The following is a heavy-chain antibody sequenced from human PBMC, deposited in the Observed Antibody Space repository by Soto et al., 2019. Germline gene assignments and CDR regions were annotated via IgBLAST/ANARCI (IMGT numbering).Heavy chain of an antibody. CDR1: GGSISNYY. CDR3: AAAPRY. J-gene: IGHJ4*02. V-gene: IGHV4-59*01. CDR2: IYDSGST. Sequence: SETLSLTCTVSGGSISNYYWSWVRQPPGKGLEWIGYIYDSGSTNYNPSLKSRVTISVDTSKNQFSLRLTSVTAADTAVYYCAAAPRYWGKGTLDTVSS. D-gene: IGHD2-15*01.